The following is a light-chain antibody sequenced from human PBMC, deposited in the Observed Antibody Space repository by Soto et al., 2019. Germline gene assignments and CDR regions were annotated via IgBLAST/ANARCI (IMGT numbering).Light chain of an antibody. J-gene: IGKJ2*01. V-gene: IGKV1-39*01. CDR1: QNINSH. CDR2: AAS. Sequence: DIQMTHSPSSQSASIGDRVTITCRASQNINSHLNWYQQKPGKAPKVLIYAASRLQSGVPFRFSGSGSGTEFTLTISSLEPEDFATYYCQQSHITTLFTFGKGTKLEIK. CDR3: QQSHITTLFT.